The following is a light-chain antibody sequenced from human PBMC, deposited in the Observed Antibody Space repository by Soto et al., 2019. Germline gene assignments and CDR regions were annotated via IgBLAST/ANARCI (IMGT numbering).Light chain of an antibody. CDR1: SSDVGGYKY. V-gene: IGLV2-8*01. CDR3: SSYAGINNLGV. J-gene: IGLJ1*01. CDR2: EVN. Sequence: QSALTQPPSASGSPGQSVTISCTGTSSDVGGYKYVSWYQQHPGKAPKLMIFEVNKRPSGVPDRFSGSKSGNTASLTVSGLQAEDEADYYFSSYAGINNLGVFGTGTKLTVL.